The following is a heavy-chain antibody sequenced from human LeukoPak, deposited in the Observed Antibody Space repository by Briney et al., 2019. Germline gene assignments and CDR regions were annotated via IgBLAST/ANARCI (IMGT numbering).Heavy chain of an antibody. CDR3: ARYCGGDCFNRYAFDI. CDR2: IIPILGIA. Sequence: ASVKVSCKASGGTFSSYAISWVRQAPGQGLEWMGRIIPILGIANYAQKFQGRVTITADKSTSTAYMELSSLRSEDTAVYYCARYCGGDCFNRYAFDIWGQGTMVTVS. D-gene: IGHD2-21*02. CDR1: GGTFSSYA. J-gene: IGHJ3*02. V-gene: IGHV1-69*04.